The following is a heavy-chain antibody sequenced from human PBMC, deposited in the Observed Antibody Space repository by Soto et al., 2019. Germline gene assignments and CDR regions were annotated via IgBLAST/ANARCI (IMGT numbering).Heavy chain of an antibody. CDR1: GYTFTSYA. CDR3: ARMVRGVPYYFDY. J-gene: IGHJ4*02. Sequence: ASVKVSCKASGYTFTSYAMHWVRQAPGQRLEWMGWINAGNGNTKYSQKFQGRVTITRDTSASTAYMELSSLRSEDTAVYYCARMVRGVPYYFDYWGQGTLVTVSS. V-gene: IGHV1-3*01. CDR2: INAGNGNT. D-gene: IGHD3-10*01.